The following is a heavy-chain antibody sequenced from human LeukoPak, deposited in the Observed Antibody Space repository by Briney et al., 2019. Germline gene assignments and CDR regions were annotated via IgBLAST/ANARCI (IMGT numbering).Heavy chain of an antibody. CDR3: ERQRHGGDTKD. Sequence: GASPQISFQDSGSLFTIYWIGWVRQVTGKGLEWMGIIYPGDSDTTYTPSFQGQFTISAHTSISTASLQSSSLKASDTAMYYCERQRHGGDTKDWGQGTLVTV. CDR2: IYPGDSDT. CDR1: GSLFTIYW. V-gene: IGHV5-51*01. J-gene: IGHJ4*02.